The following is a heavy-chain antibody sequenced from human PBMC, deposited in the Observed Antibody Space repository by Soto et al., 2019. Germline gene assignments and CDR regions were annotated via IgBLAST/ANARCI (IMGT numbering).Heavy chain of an antibody. CDR1: GGTFSSYT. D-gene: IGHD3-10*01. J-gene: IGHJ5*02. CDR3: ARGITMPALLSPDSWFDP. V-gene: IGHV1-69*02. CDR2: IIPILGIA. Sequence: QVQLVQSGAEVKKPGSSVKVSCKASGGTFSSYTISWVRQAPGQGLEWMGRIIPILGIANYAQKFQGRVTITADKSTSTAYMELSSLRSEDTAVYYCARGITMPALLSPDSWFDPWGQGTLVTVSS.